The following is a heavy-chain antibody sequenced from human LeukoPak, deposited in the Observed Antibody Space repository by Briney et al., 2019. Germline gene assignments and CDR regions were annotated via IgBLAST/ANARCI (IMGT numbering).Heavy chain of an antibody. V-gene: IGHV3-15*01. CDR3: TTARYYYDSSGYYQDLDY. J-gene: IGHJ4*02. D-gene: IGHD3-22*01. CDR2: IKSKTDGGTT. CDR1: GFTFSSAW. Sequence: GSLRLSCAASGFTFSSAWMSWVRQAPGKGLEWVGRIKSKTDGGTTDYAAPVKGRFTISRDDSKNTLYLQMNSLKTEDTAVYYCTTARYYYDSSGYYQDLDYWGQGTLVTVSS.